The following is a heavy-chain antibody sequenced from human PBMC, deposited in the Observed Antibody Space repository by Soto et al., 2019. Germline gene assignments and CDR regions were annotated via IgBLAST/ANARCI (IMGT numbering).Heavy chain of an antibody. Sequence: QVQLVQSGAEVKKPGSSVKVSCKASGGTFSSYTISWVRQAPGQGLEWMGRIIPILGIANYAQKFQGRVTITADKSTSTAYMELSSLRSEGTAVYYCARDHGFANGVFDYWGQGTLVTVSS. D-gene: IGHD3-10*01. V-gene: IGHV1-69*08. CDR3: ARDHGFANGVFDY. J-gene: IGHJ4*02. CDR1: GGTFSSYT. CDR2: IIPILGIA.